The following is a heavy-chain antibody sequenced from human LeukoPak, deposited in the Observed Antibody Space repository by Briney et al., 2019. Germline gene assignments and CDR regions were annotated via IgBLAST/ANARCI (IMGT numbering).Heavy chain of an antibody. D-gene: IGHD3-22*01. V-gene: IGHV5-51*01. CDR3: ARTMTYYHDSSGSYYYYGMDV. Sequence: GESLMISCKGSGYSFTSYWIGWLRQMPGKGLEWMGIIYPGDSDTRYSPSFQGQVTISADKSISTAYLKWSSLKASDTAIYYCARTMTYYHDSSGSYYYYGMDVWGQGTTVTVSS. CDR2: IYPGDSDT. J-gene: IGHJ6*02. CDR1: GYSFTSYW.